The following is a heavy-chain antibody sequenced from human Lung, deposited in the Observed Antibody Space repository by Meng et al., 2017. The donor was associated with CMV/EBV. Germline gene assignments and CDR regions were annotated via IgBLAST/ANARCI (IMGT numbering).Heavy chain of an antibody. J-gene: IGHJ4*02. CDR3: ARDLYDFWSGWSY. CDR2: ISSSSSYI. CDR1: GLTFRNYN. D-gene: IGHD3-3*01. Sequence: GESLKISCEVSGLTFRNYNLDWVRQAPGKGLEWVSSISSSSSYIYYADSVKGRFTISRGNAKNSLYLQMNSLRAEDTAVYYCARDLYDFWSGWSYWGQGTLVTVSS. V-gene: IGHV3-21*01.